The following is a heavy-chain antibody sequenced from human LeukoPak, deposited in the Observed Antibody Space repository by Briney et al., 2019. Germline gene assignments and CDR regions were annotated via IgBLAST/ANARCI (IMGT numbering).Heavy chain of an antibody. V-gene: IGHV3-66*01. J-gene: IGHJ3*02. CDR1: GFTVSSNY. CDR2: IYSGGST. CDR3: AKDLDVLRFLEWSNAFDI. Sequence: GGSLRLSCAASGFTVSSNYMSWVRQAPGKGLEWVSVIYSGGSTYYADSVKGRFTISRDNSKNTLYLQMNSLRAEDTAVYYCAKDLDVLRFLEWSNAFDIWGQGTMVTVSS. D-gene: IGHD3-3*01.